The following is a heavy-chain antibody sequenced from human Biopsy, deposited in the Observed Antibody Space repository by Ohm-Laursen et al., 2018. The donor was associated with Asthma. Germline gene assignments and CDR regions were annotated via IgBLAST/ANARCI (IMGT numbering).Heavy chain of an antibody. D-gene: IGHD6-13*01. CDR3: VRGSSSWHHGPFHYYYGLDV. J-gene: IGHJ6*02. CDR2: IYYSGTT. CDR1: SGSGGYMRSGNYY. V-gene: IGHV4-39*01. Sequence: SDTLSLTCSLSSGSGGYMRSGNYYWGWIRQPPGKGLERFGSIYYSGTTYYNPSLESRVTVSADTPKNQFSLKLTSVTAADTAVYYCVRGSSSWHHGPFHYYYGLDVWGQGTTATVSS.